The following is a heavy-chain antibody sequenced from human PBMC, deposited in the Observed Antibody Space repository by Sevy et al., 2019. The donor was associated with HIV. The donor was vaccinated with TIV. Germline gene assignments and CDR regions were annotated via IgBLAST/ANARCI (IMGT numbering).Heavy chain of an antibody. J-gene: IGHJ3*02. CDR1: GGSISSGGYY. V-gene: IGHV4-31*03. D-gene: IGHD3-10*01. CDR3: ARGGVIDPYYSRAFDI. Sequence: SETLSLTCTVSGGSISSGGYYWSWIRQHPGKGLEWIGYIYYSGSTYYNPSLKSRVTISVDTSKNQFSLKLSSVTAADTAVYYCARGGVIDPYYSRAFDIWGQRTMVTVSS. CDR2: IYYSGST.